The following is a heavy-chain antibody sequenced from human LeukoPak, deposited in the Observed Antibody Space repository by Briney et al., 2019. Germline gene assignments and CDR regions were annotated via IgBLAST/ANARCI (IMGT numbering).Heavy chain of an antibody. J-gene: IGHJ4*02. D-gene: IGHD3-3*01. CDR3: ARVGIWSGYPGGY. CDR1: GGSISSSSYY. Sequence: PSETLSLTCTVSGGSISSSSYYWGWIRQPPGKGLEWIGSIYYSGSTYYNPSRKSRVTISVDTSKNQFSLKLSSVTAADTAVYYCARVGIWSGYPGGYWGQGTLVTVSS. V-gene: IGHV4-39*01. CDR2: IYYSGST.